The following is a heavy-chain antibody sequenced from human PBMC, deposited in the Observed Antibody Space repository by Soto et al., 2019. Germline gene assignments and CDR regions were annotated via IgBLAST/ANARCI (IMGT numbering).Heavy chain of an antibody. J-gene: IGHJ4*02. V-gene: IGHV3-74*01. Sequence: EVQLVESGGGLVQPGGSLRLSCAASGFAFSSYWMHWVRQAPGKGLVWVSRIDPYETGINYADSVKGRFTISRDNAKNTLDLQMNSLRAEDTAVYYCTRGTFGGRDSWGQGTPVTVSS. D-gene: IGHD1-1*01. CDR1: GFAFSSYW. CDR2: IDPYETGI. CDR3: TRGTFGGRDS.